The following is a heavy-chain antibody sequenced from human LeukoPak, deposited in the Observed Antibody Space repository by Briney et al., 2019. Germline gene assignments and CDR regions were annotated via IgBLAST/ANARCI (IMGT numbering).Heavy chain of an antibody. CDR3: ARHANAYSSSWFDY. D-gene: IGHD6-13*01. CDR2: FYYSGST. V-gene: IGHV4-59*08. J-gene: IGHJ4*02. Sequence: SETLSLTCTVSGDSISSSYWNWIRQPPGKGLEWIGYFYYSGSTNYNPSLKSRVTMSVDTSRNQFSLKLSSVTAADTAVYYCARHANAYSSSWFDYWGQGTLVTVSS. CDR1: GDSISSSY.